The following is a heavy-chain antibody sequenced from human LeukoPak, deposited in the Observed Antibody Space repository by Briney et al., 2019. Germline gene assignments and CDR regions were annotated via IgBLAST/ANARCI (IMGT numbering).Heavy chain of an antibody. CDR1: GGSISSYY. CDR3: ARDSRSPGYFDY. J-gene: IGHJ4*02. CDR2: IYTGGST. Sequence: KTSETLSLTCAVSGGSISSYYWSWIRQPAVKGLEWIGRIYTGGSTNYNPSLKSRVTMSVDTSKNQFSLKLSFVTAADTAVYYCARDSRSPGYFDYWGQGTLVTVSS. V-gene: IGHV4-4*07.